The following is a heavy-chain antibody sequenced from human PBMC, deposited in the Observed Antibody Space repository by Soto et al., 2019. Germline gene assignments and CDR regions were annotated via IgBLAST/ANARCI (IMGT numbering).Heavy chain of an antibody. D-gene: IGHD4-17*01. Sequence: QVQLQESGPGLVKPSGTLSLTCAVSSGSISSSNWWSWVRQPPGKGLEWIGEIYHSGSTNYNPSLKSGVTISVDKSNNQFSLKLSSVTAADTAVYYCCVLSYYGDYVAFGYWCQGTLVTVSS. V-gene: IGHV4-4*02. CDR2: IYHSGST. CDR1: SGSISSSNW. J-gene: IGHJ4*02. CDR3: CVLSYYGDYVAFGY.